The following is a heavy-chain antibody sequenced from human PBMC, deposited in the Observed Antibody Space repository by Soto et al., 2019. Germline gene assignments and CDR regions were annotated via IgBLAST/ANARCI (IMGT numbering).Heavy chain of an antibody. CDR3: ARDQVWIQLWLLTYGMDV. Sequence: GGSLRLACAASGFTFSSYWMSWVRQAPGKGLEWVANIKQDGSEKYYVDSVKGRFTISRDNAKNSLYLQMNSLRAEDTAVYYCARDQVWIQLWLLTYGMDVWGQGTTVTVSS. CDR2: IKQDGSEK. J-gene: IGHJ6*02. D-gene: IGHD5-18*01. CDR1: GFTFSSYW. V-gene: IGHV3-7*01.